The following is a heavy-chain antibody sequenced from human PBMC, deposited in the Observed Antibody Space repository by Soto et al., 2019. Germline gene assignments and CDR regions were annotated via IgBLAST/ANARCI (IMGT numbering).Heavy chain of an antibody. CDR2: MNPNSGNT. CDR3: ARASRFEWLLSYYYYYYYGMDV. J-gene: IGHJ6*02. CDR1: GYTFTSYD. V-gene: IGHV1-8*01. Sequence: ASVKVSFKASGYTFTSYDSNWVRQATGQGLEWMGWMNPNSGNTGYAQKFQGRVTMTRNTPISTAYMELSSPRSEDTAVYYCARASRFEWLLSYYYYYYYGMDVWGQGTTVTVSS. D-gene: IGHD3-3*01.